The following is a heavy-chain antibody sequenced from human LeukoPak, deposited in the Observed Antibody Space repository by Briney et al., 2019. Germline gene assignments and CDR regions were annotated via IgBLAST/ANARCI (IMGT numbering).Heavy chain of an antibody. V-gene: IGHV3-30-3*01. CDR2: ISYDGSNK. Sequence: PGRSLRLSCAASGFTFSSYAMHWVRQAPGKGLEWVAVISYDGSNKYYADSVKGRFTISRDNSKNTLYLQMNSLRAEDTAVYYCGRDTGYDLIDSNFDYWGQGTLVTVSS. D-gene: IGHD5-12*01. CDR1: GFTFSSYA. J-gene: IGHJ4*02. CDR3: GRDTGYDLIDSNFDY.